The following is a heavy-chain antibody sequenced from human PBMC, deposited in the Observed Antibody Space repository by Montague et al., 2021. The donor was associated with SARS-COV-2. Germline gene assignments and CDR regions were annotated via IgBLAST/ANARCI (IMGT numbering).Heavy chain of an antibody. CDR1: GGSISSSSYY. Sequence: SETLSLTCTVSGGSISSSSYYWGWIRQPPGKGLEWIGSIYYGGSTYYNPSLKSRVTISVDTSKNQFSLKLSSVTAADTAVYYCARDQGYNWNYYYYYGMDVWGQGTTATVSS. D-gene: IGHD1-20*01. V-gene: IGHV4-39*07. CDR2: IYYGGST. CDR3: ARDQGYNWNYYYYYGMDV. J-gene: IGHJ6*02.